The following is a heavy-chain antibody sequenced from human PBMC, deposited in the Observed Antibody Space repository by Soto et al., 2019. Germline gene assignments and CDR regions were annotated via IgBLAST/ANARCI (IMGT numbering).Heavy chain of an antibody. D-gene: IGHD3-3*01. CDR2: IYYSGST. Sequence: SETLSLTCTVSGGSISSSSYYWGWIRQPPGKGLEWIGSIYYSGSTYYNPSLKSRVTISVDTSKNQFSLKLSSVTAADTAVYYCARGRFLEWLLFSYIDYWGQGTLVTVSS. V-gene: IGHV4-39*01. CDR1: GGSISSSSYY. J-gene: IGHJ4*02. CDR3: ARGRFLEWLLFSYIDY.